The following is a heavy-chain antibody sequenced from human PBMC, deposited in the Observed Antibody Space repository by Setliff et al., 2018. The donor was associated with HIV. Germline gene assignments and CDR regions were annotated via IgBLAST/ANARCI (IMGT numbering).Heavy chain of an antibody. CDR3: VTGEGLRF. D-gene: IGHD2-15*01. CDR1: GYTFTGYY. V-gene: IGHV1-2*02. J-gene: IGHJ4*02. CDR2: INPKSGGT. Sequence: ASVKVSCKASGYTFTGYYMHWVRQAPGQGLEWMGWINPKSGGTKFAQKFQGRVTMTRDTSISTAYIELSRLRSDDTAVYYCVTGEGLRFWGQGTLVTVSS.